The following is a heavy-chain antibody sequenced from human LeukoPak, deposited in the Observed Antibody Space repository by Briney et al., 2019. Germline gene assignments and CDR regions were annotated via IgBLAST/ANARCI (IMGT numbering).Heavy chain of an antibody. CDR3: ARVVTGTTYLRLYYFDS. D-gene: IGHD1-7*01. CDR1: GFTVSSNY. J-gene: IGHJ4*02. CDR2: IYSDGST. V-gene: IGHV3-53*01. Sequence: GGSLRLSCEASGFTVSSNYMSWVRQAPGKGLEWVSFIYSDGSTYYADSVKGRFTIPRDTSKNTLYLQMNSLRAEDTAVYFCARVVTGTTYLRLYYFDSWGQGTLVTVSS.